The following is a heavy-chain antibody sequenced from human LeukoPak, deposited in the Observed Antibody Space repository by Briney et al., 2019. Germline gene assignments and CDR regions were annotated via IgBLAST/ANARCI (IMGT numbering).Heavy chain of an antibody. J-gene: IGHJ4*02. CDR1: GFTFSDYS. V-gene: IGHV3-72*01. CDR2: IRKKANSYKT. CDR3: SRALTD. Sequence: PGGSLRLSCEASGFTFSDYSMDWVRQAPGKGLDWVGRIRKKANSYKTEYAASVKGRFIISRDDSKSFLYLQMNSLKTEDTAIYYCSRALTDSGQGTLVTVSS.